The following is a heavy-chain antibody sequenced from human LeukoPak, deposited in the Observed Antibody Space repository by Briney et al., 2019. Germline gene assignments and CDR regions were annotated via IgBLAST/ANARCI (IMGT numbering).Heavy chain of an antibody. CDR3: ARDKLPSGLFQYYYYYYGMDV. Sequence: GGSLRLSCAASGFTFSSYWMHWVRQAPGKGLVWVSRINSDGSSTSYADSVKGRFTISRDNAKNSLYLQMNSLRAEDTAVYYCARDKLPSGLFQYYYYYYGMDVWGQGTTVTVSS. CDR2: INSDGSST. CDR1: GFTFSSYW. V-gene: IGHV3-74*01. D-gene: IGHD3-22*01. J-gene: IGHJ6*02.